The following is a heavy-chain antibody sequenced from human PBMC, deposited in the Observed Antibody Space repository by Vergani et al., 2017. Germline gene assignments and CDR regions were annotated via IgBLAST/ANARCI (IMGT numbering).Heavy chain of an antibody. D-gene: IGHD3-10*01. V-gene: IGHV1-8*03. CDR2: MNPNSGNT. J-gene: IGHJ6*02. Sequence: QVQLVQSGAEVKKPGASVKVSCKASGYTFTSYDINWVRQATGQGLEWMGWMNPNSGNTGYAQKFQGRVTITRNTSISTAYMELSSLRSEDTAVYYCARSRVRGVTRYYYYYYGMDVWGQGTTVTVSS. CDR1: GYTFTSYD. CDR3: ARSRVRGVTRYYYYYYGMDV.